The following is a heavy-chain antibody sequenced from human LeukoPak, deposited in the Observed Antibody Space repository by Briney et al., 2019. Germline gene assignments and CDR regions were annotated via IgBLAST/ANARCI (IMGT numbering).Heavy chain of an antibody. CDR2: INPNSGGT. J-gene: IGHJ4*02. Sequence: ASVKVSCKASRYTFTGYDMHWVRQAPGQGLEWMGWINPNSGGTNYAQKFQGWVTMTRDASISTAYMELSRLRSDDTAVYYCARTRPYLKYSGSPNLYYFDYWGQGTLVTVSS. D-gene: IGHD1-26*01. CDR1: RYTFTGYD. CDR3: ARTRPYLKYSGSPNLYYFDY. V-gene: IGHV1-2*04.